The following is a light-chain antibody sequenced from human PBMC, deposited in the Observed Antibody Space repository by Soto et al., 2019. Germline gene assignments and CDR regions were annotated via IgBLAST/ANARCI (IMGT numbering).Light chain of an antibody. CDR1: SSDVGAYNY. CDR3: SSYAGSNNWV. V-gene: IGLV2-8*01. J-gene: IGLJ3*02. Sequence: QSALTQPPSASGSPGQSVTISCTGTSSDVGAYNYVSWYQQHPGKAPTLMIYEVSKRPSGVPDRFSGSKSSNTASLTVSGLQAEDEADYYCSSYAGSNNWVFGGGTKLTVL. CDR2: EVS.